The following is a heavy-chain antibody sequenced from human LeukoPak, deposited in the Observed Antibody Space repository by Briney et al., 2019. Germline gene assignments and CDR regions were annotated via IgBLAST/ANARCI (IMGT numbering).Heavy chain of an antibody. Sequence: PGGSLRLSRSASGFTFSNYVMHWVRRAPGKGLEYVSGINSDGGDTQYTASVKGRFTVSRDNSENTLYLQMSSLRPEDTAVYYCAVQSFDYWGQGTLVTVSS. CDR2: INSDGGDT. CDR1: GFTFSNYV. V-gene: IGHV3-64D*06. CDR3: AVQSFDY. J-gene: IGHJ4*02.